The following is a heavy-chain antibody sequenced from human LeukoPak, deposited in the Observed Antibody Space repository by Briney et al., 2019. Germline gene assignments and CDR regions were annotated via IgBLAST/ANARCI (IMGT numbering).Heavy chain of an antibody. CDR2: INHSGST. J-gene: IGHJ4*02. CDR3: ARGGYGGNSGN. V-gene: IGHV4-34*01. CDR1: GGSFSGHY. Sequence: SETLSLTCAVYGGSFSGHYWSWIRQPPGKGLEWIGEINHSGSTNYNPSLKSRVTISVDTSKNQFSLKLSSVTAADTAVYYCARGGYGGNSGNWGQGTLVTVSS. D-gene: IGHD4-23*01.